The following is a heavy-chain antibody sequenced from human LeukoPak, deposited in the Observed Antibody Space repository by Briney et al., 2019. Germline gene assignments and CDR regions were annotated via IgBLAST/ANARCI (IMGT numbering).Heavy chain of an antibody. Sequence: PSETLSLTCSVSSGSISSSTYYWGWIRQPPGKGLEWIGSVYYSGSTYYNPSLESRVTMSVDTSRNQFSLKLRSVTAADTAVYYCARLHSSSSRNRYSYYYYHMDVWGKGTTVTVSS. V-gene: IGHV4-39*01. CDR1: SGSISSSTYY. CDR2: VYYSGST. J-gene: IGHJ6*03. D-gene: IGHD6-6*01. CDR3: ARLHSSSSRNRYSYYYYHMDV.